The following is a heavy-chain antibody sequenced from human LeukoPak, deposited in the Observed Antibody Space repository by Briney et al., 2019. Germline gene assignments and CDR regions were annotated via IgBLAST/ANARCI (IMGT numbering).Heavy chain of an antibody. D-gene: IGHD2-21*02. CDR2: INEDGSEK. J-gene: IGHJ3*02. CDR3: AREHGGGDWGRAFDI. Sequence: AGTLRLSCAASGFTFNTYWMSWVRQAPGKGLEWVANINEDGSEKYYVDFVRGRFTISRANAQNSLSLQMNSLGAEDTAVYFCAREHGGGDWGRAFDIWAEGRMV. V-gene: IGHV3-7*01. CDR1: GFTFNTYW.